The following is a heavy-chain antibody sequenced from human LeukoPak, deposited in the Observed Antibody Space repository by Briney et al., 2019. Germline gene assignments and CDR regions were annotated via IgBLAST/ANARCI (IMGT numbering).Heavy chain of an antibody. CDR1: GYSISSGYY. CDR2: IYHSGST. J-gene: IGHJ6*03. D-gene: IGHD4-11*01. CDR3: ARESLYSNYYYYYYMDV. V-gene: IGHV4-38-2*02. Sequence: SETLSLTCTVSGYSISSGYYWGWIRQPPGKGLEWIGSIYHSGSTYYNPSLKSRVTISVDTSKNQFSLKLSSVTAADTAVYYCARESLYSNYYYYYYMDVWGKGTTVTVSS.